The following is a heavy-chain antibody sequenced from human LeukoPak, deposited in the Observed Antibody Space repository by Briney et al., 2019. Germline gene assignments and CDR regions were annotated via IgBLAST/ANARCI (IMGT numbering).Heavy chain of an antibody. J-gene: IGHJ4*02. CDR1: GGSISSYY. V-gene: IGHV4-59*01. D-gene: IGHD3-10*01. Sequence: SETLSLTCTVSGGSISSYYWSWIRQPPGKGLEWIGYIYYSGSTNYNPFLKSRVTISVDTSKNQFSLKLSSVTAADTAVYYCARGPIWFGELYFDYWGQGTLVTVSS. CDR2: IYYSGST. CDR3: ARGPIWFGELYFDY.